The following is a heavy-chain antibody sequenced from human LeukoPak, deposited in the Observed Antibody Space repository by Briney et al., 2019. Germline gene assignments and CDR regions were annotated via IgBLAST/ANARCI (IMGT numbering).Heavy chain of an antibody. J-gene: IGHJ4*02. V-gene: IGHV1-18*01. CDR1: GYTFTSYG. CDR2: ISAYNGNT. Sequence: GASVKVSCKASGYTFTSYGISWVRQAPGQGLEWMGWISAYNGNTNYAQKLQGGVTMTTDTSTSTAYMELRSLRSDDTAVYYCARYRYSSSWDYFDYWGQGTLVTVSS. D-gene: IGHD6-13*01. CDR3: ARYRYSSSWDYFDY.